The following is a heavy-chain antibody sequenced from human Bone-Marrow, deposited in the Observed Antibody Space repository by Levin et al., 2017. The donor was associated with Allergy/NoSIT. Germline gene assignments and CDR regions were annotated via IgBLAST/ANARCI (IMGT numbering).Heavy chain of an antibody. V-gene: IGHV4-4*02. D-gene: IGHD6-19*01. CDR3: ARLRPHSSWLIDY. CDR2: IYHSGTT. J-gene: IGHJ4*02. Sequence: SETLSLTCAVSGGSISSSYWWNWVRQPPGKGLEWIGEIYHSGTTNYNPSLKSRLTISVVKSKNQFSLKLSSVTAADTAVYFCARLRPHSSWLIDYWGQGTLVTVSS. CDR1: GGSISSSYW.